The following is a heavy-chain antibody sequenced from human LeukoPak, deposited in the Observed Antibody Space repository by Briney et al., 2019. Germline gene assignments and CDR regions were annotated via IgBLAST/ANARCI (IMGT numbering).Heavy chain of an antibody. CDR1: GLTFNSYG. CDR2: IRNDGSDE. CDR3: AKDSGSSWSTFDY. D-gene: IGHD6-13*01. Sequence: GGSLRLSCAASGLTFNSYGMHWVRQAPGKGLQWEAFIRNDGSDEYYADSVKGRLTISRDNSKNTLYLQMNSLRPEDTAVYYCAKDSGSSWSTFDYWGQGTLVTVSS. J-gene: IGHJ4*02. V-gene: IGHV3-30*02.